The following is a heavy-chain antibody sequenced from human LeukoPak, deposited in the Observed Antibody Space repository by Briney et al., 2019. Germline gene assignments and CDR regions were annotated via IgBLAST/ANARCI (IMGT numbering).Heavy chain of an antibody. CDR3: ARGLWVGDYYYYMDV. J-gene: IGHJ6*03. CDR2: MNPNSGNT. V-gene: IGHV1-8*02. D-gene: IGHD3-16*01. Sequence: ASVKVSCKASGYTFTSYDINWVRQATGQGLEWMGWMNPNSGNTGYAQKFQGRVTITRNTSISTAYMELSSLRSEDTAVYHCARGLWVGDYYYYMDVWGKGTTVTVSS. CDR1: GYTFTSYD.